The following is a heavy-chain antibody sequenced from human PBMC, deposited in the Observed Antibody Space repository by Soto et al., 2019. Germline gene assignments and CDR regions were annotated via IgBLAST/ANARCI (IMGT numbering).Heavy chain of an antibody. D-gene: IGHD3-10*01. CDR2: IYSGGST. CDR3: ARDGYYGSGIYGMDV. Sequence: GGSPRLSCAASGFTVSSNYMSWVRQAPGKGLEWVSVIYSGGSTYYADSVKGRFTISRDNSKNTLNLQMNSLGAEDTAVYYCARDGYYGSGIYGMDVWGQGTTVTVSS. CDR1: GFTVSSNY. J-gene: IGHJ6*02. V-gene: IGHV3-53*01.